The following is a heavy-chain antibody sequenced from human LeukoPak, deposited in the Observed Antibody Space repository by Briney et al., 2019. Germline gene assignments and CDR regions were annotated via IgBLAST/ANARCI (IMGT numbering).Heavy chain of an antibody. CDR1: GFTFSNAW. Sequence: GGSLRLSCAASGFTFSNAWMSWVRQAPGKGLEWVGRIKSKTDGGTTDYAAPVKGRFTISRDDSKNTLYLQMNSLRAEDTAVYYCAKLSTFGDLSRVRFDPWGQGTLVTVSS. CDR2: IKSKTDGGTT. J-gene: IGHJ5*02. V-gene: IGHV3-15*01. CDR3: AKLSTFGDLSRVRFDP. D-gene: IGHD3-10*01.